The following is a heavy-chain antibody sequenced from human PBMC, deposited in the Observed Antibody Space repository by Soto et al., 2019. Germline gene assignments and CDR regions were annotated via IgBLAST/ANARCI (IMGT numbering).Heavy chain of an antibody. Sequence: EEQVVESGGGLVQPGGSLRLSCAASGFIFTGHWMHWVRQGPGKGLDWVSGINNDGGATFYADSVKGRFTISRDNSNNMVYLQMNSLRAEDSAVYYCGTVFDLWGHGTQVTVSS. D-gene: IGHD4-4*01. CDR2: INNDGGAT. V-gene: IGHV3-74*01. CDR1: GFIFTGHW. CDR3: GTVFDL. J-gene: IGHJ5*02.